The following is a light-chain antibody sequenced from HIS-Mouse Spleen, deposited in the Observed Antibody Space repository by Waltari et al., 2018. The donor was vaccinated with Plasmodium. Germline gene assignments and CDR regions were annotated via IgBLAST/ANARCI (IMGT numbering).Light chain of an antibody. V-gene: IGKV3-15*01. J-gene: IGKJ3*01. CDR3: QQYNNWSFT. CDR1: QSVSSN. CDR2: GAS. Sequence: EIVMTQSPATLSVSPGERATLSCRASQSVSSNLAWYQQKPGQAPRLRIYGASTRATGIPARFSGSGSGTEFTITISSLQSEDVAVYYCQQYNNWSFTFGPGTKVDIK.